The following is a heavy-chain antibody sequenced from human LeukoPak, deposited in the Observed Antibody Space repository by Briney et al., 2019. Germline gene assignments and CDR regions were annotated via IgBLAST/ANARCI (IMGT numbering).Heavy chain of an antibody. Sequence: GGSLRLSCAASGFTFSSYEMNWVRQAPGKGLEWVSYISSSGSTIYYADSVEGRFTISRGNAKNSLYLQMNSLRAEDTAVYYCAAKGVGGYYYYYGMDVWGQGTTVTVSS. D-gene: IGHD2-2*01. CDR2: ISSSGSTI. CDR3: AAKGVGGYYYYYGMDV. J-gene: IGHJ6*02. V-gene: IGHV3-48*03. CDR1: GFTFSSYE.